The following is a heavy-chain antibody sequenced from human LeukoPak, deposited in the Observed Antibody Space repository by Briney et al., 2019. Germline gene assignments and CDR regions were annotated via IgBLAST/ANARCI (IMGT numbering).Heavy chain of an antibody. CDR3: ARDIWGATDY. J-gene: IGHJ4*02. CDR1: GFTFSSHW. CDR2: IKQDGSEK. Sequence: GGSLRLSCAASGFTFSSHWMSWVRQAPGKGLEWVANIKQDGSEKYYVDSVKGRFTISRDNAKNSLYLQMNSLRVEDTAVYYCARDIWGATDYWGQGALVTVSS. D-gene: IGHD1-26*01. V-gene: IGHV3-7*01.